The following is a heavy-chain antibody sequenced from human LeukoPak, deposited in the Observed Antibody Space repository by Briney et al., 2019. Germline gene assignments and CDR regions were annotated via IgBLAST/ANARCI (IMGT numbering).Heavy chain of an antibody. D-gene: IGHD2-15*01. CDR1: GYTFTGYY. Sequence: ASVKVSCKASGYTFTGYYMHWVRQAPGQGLGWMGWINPNSGGTNYAQKFQGRVTMTRDTSISTAYMELSRLRSDDTAVYYCASNRAHLGYCSGGSCYSGGGIDYWGQGTLVTVSS. J-gene: IGHJ4*02. CDR2: INPNSGGT. CDR3: ASNRAHLGYCSGGSCYSGGGIDY. V-gene: IGHV1-2*02.